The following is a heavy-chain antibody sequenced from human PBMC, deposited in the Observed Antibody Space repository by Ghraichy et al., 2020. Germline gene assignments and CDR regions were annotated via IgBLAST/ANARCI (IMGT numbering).Heavy chain of an antibody. CDR3: AAEVVPAAIAIDY. J-gene: IGHJ4*02. D-gene: IGHD2-2*01. CDR1: GYTFTGYY. V-gene: IGHV1-2*06. Sequence: ASVKVSCKASGYTFTGYYMHWVRQAPGQGLEWVGRINPNSGGTNYAQKFQGRVTMTRDTSISTAYMELSRLRSDDTAVYYCAAEVVPAAIAIDYWGQGTLVTVSS. CDR2: INPNSGGT.